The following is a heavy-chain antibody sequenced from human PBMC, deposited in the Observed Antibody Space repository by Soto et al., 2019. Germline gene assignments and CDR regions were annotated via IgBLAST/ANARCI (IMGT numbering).Heavy chain of an antibody. J-gene: IGHJ4*02. D-gene: IGHD5-18*01. Sequence: PGGSLRLSCAASGFTFSSYGMHWVRQAPGKGLEWVAVIWYDGSNKYYADSVKGRFTISRDNSKNTLYLQVNSLRAEDTAVYYCVRERRVDTAMVIDYWGQGTLVTVSS. CDR2: IWYDGSNK. V-gene: IGHV3-33*01. CDR1: GFTFSSYG. CDR3: VRERRVDTAMVIDY.